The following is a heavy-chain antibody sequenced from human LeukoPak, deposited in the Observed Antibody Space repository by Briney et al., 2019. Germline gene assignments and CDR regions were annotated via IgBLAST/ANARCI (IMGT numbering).Heavy chain of an antibody. Sequence: PGRSLRPSCAASGFTFSSYAMPWVRQAPGKGLEWVAVISYDGSTKSYTDSVKGRFTISRDNSKNTLFLQMNSLRAEDASLYFCARVRSTTCLDYWGQGALVTVSS. D-gene: IGHD6-13*01. CDR1: GFTFSSYA. V-gene: IGHV3-30*10. J-gene: IGHJ4*02. CDR3: ARVRSTTCLDY. CDR2: ISYDGSTK.